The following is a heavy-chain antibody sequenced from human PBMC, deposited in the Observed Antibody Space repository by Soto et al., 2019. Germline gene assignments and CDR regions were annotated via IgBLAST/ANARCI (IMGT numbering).Heavy chain of an antibody. CDR1: GYTFTSYG. D-gene: IGHD5-12*01. Sequence: GASVKVSCKASGYTFTSYGLNWVRQAPGQGLEWMGWMNPINGNTGYAQNFQGRLTMTSDTSISTAYMELSSLRSEDTAVYYCARGLTDTVVACAYWGQGTQVTVSS. V-gene: IGHV1-8*01. CDR2: MNPINGNT. CDR3: ARGLTDTVVACAY. J-gene: IGHJ4*02.